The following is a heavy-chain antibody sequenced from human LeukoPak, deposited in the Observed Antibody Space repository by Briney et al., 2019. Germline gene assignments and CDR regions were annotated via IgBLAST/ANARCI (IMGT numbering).Heavy chain of an antibody. V-gene: IGHV4-59*01. D-gene: IGHD4-17*01. J-gene: IGHJ4*02. Sequence: SETLSLTCTVSGGSISSYYWSWIRQPPGKGLERIGYIYYSGSTNYNPSLKSRVTISVDTSKNQFSLKLSSVTAANTAVYYCARDLYGDSRYYFDYWGQGTLVTVSS. CDR3: ARDLYGDSRYYFDY. CDR1: GGSISSYY. CDR2: IYYSGST.